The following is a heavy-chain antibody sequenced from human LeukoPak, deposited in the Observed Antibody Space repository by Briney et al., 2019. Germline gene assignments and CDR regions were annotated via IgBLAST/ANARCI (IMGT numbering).Heavy chain of an antibody. V-gene: IGHV1-46*01. Sequence: ASVKVSCKTSGYTFSIYNMHWVRQAPGQGLEWMGIINPSGGTSYAQKLQGRITMTRDTSTVYMELSSLRSEDTAVYYCAREGVAGTGLDYWGQGTLVTVSS. D-gene: IGHD6-13*01. J-gene: IGHJ4*02. CDR3: AREGVAGTGLDY. CDR2: INPSGGT. CDR1: GYTFSIYN.